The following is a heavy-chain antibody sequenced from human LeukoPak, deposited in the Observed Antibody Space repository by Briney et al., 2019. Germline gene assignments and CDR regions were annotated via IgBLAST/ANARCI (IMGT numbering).Heavy chain of an antibody. CDR1: GGSISSSSYY. J-gene: IGHJ4*02. V-gene: IGHV4-39*01. CDR3: ASHYYDSSGFYYIEDY. Sequence: PSETLSLTCTVSGGSISSSSYYWGWIRQPPGKGLEWIGSIYYSGSTYYNPSLKSRVTISVDTSKNQFSLKLSSVTAADTAVYYCASHYYDSSGFYYIEDYWGQGTLVTVSS. CDR2: IYYSGST. D-gene: IGHD3-22*01.